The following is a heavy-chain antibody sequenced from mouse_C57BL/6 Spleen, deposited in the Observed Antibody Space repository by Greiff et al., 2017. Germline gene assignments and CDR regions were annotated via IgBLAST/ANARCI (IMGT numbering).Heavy chain of an antibody. V-gene: IGHV1-47*01. CDR1: GYTFTTYP. J-gene: IGHJ3*01. D-gene: IGHD3-2*02. CDR3: ARRDSSGYWVAY. CDR2: FHPYNDDP. Sequence: LNEPGAELVKPGASVKLSCKASGYTFTTYPIEWLKQNHGKSLEWIGNFHPYNDDPKYNEKFKGEATLTVEKSSSTVYLELSRFTSDDAAVYYCARRDSSGYWVAYWGQGTLVTVSA.